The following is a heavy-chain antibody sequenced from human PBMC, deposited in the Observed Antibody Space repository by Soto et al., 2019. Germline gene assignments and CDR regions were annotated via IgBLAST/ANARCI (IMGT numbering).Heavy chain of an antibody. CDR1: GYFMTNGNY. Sequence: PSETLSLTCAVSGYFMTNGNYWGWIRHSPGKGLEWIGSIYYTGRTYYNPSLKSRVTMSVDTSKNQFSLKLTSVTAADTAVYYCARDRAAVASTFDYWGPGTLVTVS. V-gene: IGHV4-38-2*02. D-gene: IGHD6-13*01. J-gene: IGHJ4*02. CDR3: ARDRAAVASTFDY. CDR2: IYYTGRT.